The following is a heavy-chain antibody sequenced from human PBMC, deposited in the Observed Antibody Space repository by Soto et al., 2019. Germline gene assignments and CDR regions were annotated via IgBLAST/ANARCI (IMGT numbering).Heavy chain of an antibody. J-gene: IGHJ3*02. CDR3: ARDRLMITFGGQLFDAFDI. D-gene: IGHD3-16*01. Sequence: PGGSLRLSCAASGFSFSSYGMHWVRQAPGKGLEWVAVIWYDGSNKYYADSVKGRFTISRDNSKNTLYLQMNSLRAEDTAVYYCARDRLMITFGGQLFDAFDIWGQGTMVTVSS. V-gene: IGHV3-33*01. CDR2: IWYDGSNK. CDR1: GFSFSSYG.